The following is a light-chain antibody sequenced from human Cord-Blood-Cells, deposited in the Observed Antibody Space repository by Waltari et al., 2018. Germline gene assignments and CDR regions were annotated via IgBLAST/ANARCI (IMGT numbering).Light chain of an antibody. J-gene: IGLJ2*01. Sequence: QSALTQPASVSGSPGQSITISCTGTSSDVGSYHLVSWYQPHPGKAPKLMIYEGSKRPSGVSNRFSGSKSGNTASLTISGLQAEDEADYYCCSYAGVVFGGGTKLTVL. CDR1: SSDVGSYHL. V-gene: IGLV2-23*01. CDR3: CSYAGVV. CDR2: EGS.